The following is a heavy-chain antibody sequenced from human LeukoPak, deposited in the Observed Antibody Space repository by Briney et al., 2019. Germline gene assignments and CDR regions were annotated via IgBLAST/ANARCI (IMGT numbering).Heavy chain of an antibody. D-gene: IGHD3-9*01. CDR3: ARGMLITYYDILTGYPLDY. CDR2: IWYVGGNK. V-gene: IGHV3-33*01. J-gene: IGHJ4*02. CDR1: GFTFSSYG. Sequence: PGGSLRLSCAASGFTFSSYGMHWVRQAPGKGLEWVAVIWYVGGNKYYADSVKGRFTISRDNSKNTLYLQMNSLRAEDTAVYYCARGMLITYYDILTGYPLDYWGQGTLVTVSS.